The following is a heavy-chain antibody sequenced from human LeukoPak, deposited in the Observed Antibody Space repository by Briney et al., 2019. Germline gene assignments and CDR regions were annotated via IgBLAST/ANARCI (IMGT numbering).Heavy chain of an antibody. CDR1: GFTVSSNS. J-gene: IGHJ4*02. CDR2: IYSAGST. CDR3: ARRAGAYSHPYDY. D-gene: IGHD4/OR15-4a*01. V-gene: IGHV3-53*01. Sequence: GGSLRLSCAASGFTVSSNSMSWVRQAPGKGLEWVSFIYSAGSTHYSDSVKGRFTISIDNSKNTLYLQMNSLRVEDTAVYYCARRAGAYSHPYDYWGQGTLVTVSS.